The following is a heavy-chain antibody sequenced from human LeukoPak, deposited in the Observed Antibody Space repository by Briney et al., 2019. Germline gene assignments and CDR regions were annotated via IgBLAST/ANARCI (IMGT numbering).Heavy chain of an antibody. J-gene: IGHJ4*02. D-gene: IGHD1-26*01. CDR1: GGSISSYY. V-gene: IGHV4-59*08. CDR2: FSYSGST. CDR3: ARQPGTYYGTYFDY. Sequence: SETLSLTCTVSGGSISSYYWNWIRQPPGKGLEWIGYFSYSGSTEYNPSLKSRVTISVDTSKSQFSLKLSSVTAADTAVYYCARQPGTYYGTYFDYWGQGTLVTVSS.